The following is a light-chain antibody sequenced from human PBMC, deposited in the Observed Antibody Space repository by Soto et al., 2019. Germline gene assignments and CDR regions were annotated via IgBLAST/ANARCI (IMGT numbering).Light chain of an antibody. V-gene: IGKV3-20*01. CDR2: VTS. CDR3: QQYVTSALT. J-gene: IGKJ4*01. CDR1: QSVSSSY. Sequence: IVLTQSPGTLSLSPGERATLSCRASQSVSSSYLVWYQQRPGQPPRLLISVTSTRAAGISDRFSGSGSGTDFTLTIYRLEPGDSAVYYCQQYVTSALTFGGGTKVEIK.